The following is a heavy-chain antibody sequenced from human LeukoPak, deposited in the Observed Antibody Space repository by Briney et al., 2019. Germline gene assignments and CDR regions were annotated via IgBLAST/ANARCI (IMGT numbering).Heavy chain of an antibody. D-gene: IGHD4-23*01. J-gene: IGHJ4*02. CDR3: ARVLNEYGGRYLDY. Sequence: GGSLRLSCAACRFTFSSYSMNWVRQAPGKGLEWVSSISSSSSYIYYADSVKGRFTISRDNAKNSLYLQMNSLRAEDTAVYYCARVLNEYGGRYLDYWGPGTLVTVSS. CDR1: RFTFSSYS. V-gene: IGHV3-21*01. CDR2: ISSSSSYI.